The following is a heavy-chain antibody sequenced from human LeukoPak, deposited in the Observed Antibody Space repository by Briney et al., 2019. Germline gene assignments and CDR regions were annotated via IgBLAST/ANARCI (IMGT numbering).Heavy chain of an antibody. CDR2: IYFTGST. V-gene: IGHV4-39*07. CDR3: ARRALSSSSHIDY. J-gene: IGHJ4*02. CDR1: GGSISSSSHY. D-gene: IGHD6-13*01. Sequence: SETLSLTCTVSGGSISSSSHYWGWIRQPPGKGLEWIGSIYFTGSTHYNPSLKSRVTISVDTSMNQFSLKLSSVTAADTAVYYCARRALSSSSHIDYWGQGTLVTVSS.